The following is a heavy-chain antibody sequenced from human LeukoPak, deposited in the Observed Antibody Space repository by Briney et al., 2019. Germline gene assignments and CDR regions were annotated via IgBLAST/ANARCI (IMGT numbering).Heavy chain of an antibody. D-gene: IGHD1-26*01. CDR3: ARGTSGTFKSFDY. CDR2: IYSGGST. V-gene: IGHV3-53*01. Sequence: GGSLRLSCAASGFTVSSNYMSWVRQAPGKGLEWVSVIYSGGSTYYADSVKGRFTISRDNSNNPQYLQINSLRAEDTAVYYCARGTSGTFKSFDYWGQGTMVTVSS. CDR1: GFTVSSNY. J-gene: IGHJ4*02.